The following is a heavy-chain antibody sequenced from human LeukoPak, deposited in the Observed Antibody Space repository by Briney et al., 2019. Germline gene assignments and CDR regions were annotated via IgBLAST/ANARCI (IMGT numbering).Heavy chain of an antibody. J-gene: IGHJ4*01. Sequence: GESLKISCKGSGYSFTSYWIGWVRQMPGKGLEWMGIIYPGDSDTRYSPSFQGQVTISADKSMYTLYLQWSSLTASDTAWHCCARLGGYTTGSFDYWGEGTLVTVSS. CDR1: GYSFTSYW. V-gene: IGHV5-51*01. CDR2: IYPGDSDT. CDR3: ARLGGYTTGSFDY. D-gene: IGHD5-18*01.